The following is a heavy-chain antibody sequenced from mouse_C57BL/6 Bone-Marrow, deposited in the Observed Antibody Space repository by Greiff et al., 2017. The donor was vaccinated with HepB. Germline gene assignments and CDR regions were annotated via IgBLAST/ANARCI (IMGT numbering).Heavy chain of an antibody. D-gene: IGHD1-1*01. CDR1: GFTFSSFG. CDR2: ISSASSSI. V-gene: IGHV5-17*02. J-gene: IGHJ2*01. CDR3: ARSYFGSSQSFDY. Sequence: EVQLVESGGGLVQPGGSRKLSCAASGFTFSSFGLHWVRQAPDKGLEWVAYISSASSSIYYADTVKGRFTISRDNPKNTLFRQMTSLRSEDTAMYYCARSYFGSSQSFDYWGQGTTLTVSS.